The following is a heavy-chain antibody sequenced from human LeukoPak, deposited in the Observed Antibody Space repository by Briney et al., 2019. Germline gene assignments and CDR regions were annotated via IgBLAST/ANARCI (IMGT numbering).Heavy chain of an antibody. CDR2: ISAYNGNT. CDR3: ARDSEYCSSTSCYRDFDY. D-gene: IGHD2-2*01. Sequence: ASVKVSCKASGCTFTSYGISWVRQAPGQGLEWMGWISAYNGNTNYAQKLQGRVTMTTDTSTSTAYMELMSLRSDDTAVYYCARDSEYCSSTSCYRDFDYWGQGTLVTVSS. CDR1: GCTFTSYG. J-gene: IGHJ4*02. V-gene: IGHV1-18*01.